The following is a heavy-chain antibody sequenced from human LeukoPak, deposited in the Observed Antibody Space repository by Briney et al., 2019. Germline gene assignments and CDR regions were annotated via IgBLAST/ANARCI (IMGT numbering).Heavy chain of an antibody. CDR1: GGSISTYY. CDR3: ARWGHYDYDP. CDR2: IYYSGST. V-gene: IGHV4-59*08. D-gene: IGHD3-3*01. J-gene: IGHJ5*02. Sequence: SETLSLTCTVSGGSISTYYWSWIRQPPGKGLEWIGYIYYSGSTKYNPSLKSRVTISVDTSKNQFSLKLSSVTAADTAVYYCARWGHYDYDPWGQGTLVTVSS.